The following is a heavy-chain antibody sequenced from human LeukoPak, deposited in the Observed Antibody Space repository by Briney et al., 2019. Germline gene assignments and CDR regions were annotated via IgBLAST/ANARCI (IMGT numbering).Heavy chain of an antibody. J-gene: IGHJ3*02. CDR2: GIHGGST. CDR3: ARVVSYAEDAFDI. Sequence: SETLSLTCAVYGGSFSGHSWSWIRQPPGKGLEWIGEGIHGGSTNYNPSLKSRVIISLDTSKNQFSLKLSSVTAADSAVYYCARVVSYAEDAFDIWGQGTMVTVSS. CDR1: GGSFSGHS. V-gene: IGHV4-34*12. D-gene: IGHD2-15*01.